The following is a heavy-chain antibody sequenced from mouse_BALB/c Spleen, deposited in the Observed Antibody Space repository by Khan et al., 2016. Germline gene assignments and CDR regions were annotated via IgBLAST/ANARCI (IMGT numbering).Heavy chain of an antibody. J-gene: IGHJ3*01. D-gene: IGHD2-14*01. CDR3: ARNGNRYERTWFAY. V-gene: IGHV3-2*02. CDR1: GYSITSDYA. CDR2: ISYSGST. Sequence: EVQLQESGPGLVKPSQSLSLTCTVTGYSITSDYAWNWIRQFPGNKLEWMGYISYSGSTSYNPSLKSRISITRDTSKNQFFLQLNSVTTEDTATYYCARNGNRYERTWFAYWGQGILVTVSA.